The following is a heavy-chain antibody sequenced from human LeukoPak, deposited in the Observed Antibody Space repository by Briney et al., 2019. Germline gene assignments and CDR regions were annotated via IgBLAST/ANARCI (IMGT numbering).Heavy chain of an antibody. CDR2: IHYSGNT. CDR3: ASGHRGAGMTKTTPFDY. Sequence: TSETLSLTCAVYGGSFSGYYWSWIRQPPGKRLEWIGYIHYSGNTNYNPSLKSRVTISADTSENHFSLKLSSVTAADTAVYYCASGHRGAGMTKTTPFDYWGQGTLVTVSS. J-gene: IGHJ4*02. CDR1: GGSFSGYY. V-gene: IGHV4-59*01. D-gene: IGHD1-14*01.